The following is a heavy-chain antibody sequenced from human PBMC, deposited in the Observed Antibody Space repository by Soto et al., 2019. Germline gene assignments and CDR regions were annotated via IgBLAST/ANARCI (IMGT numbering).Heavy chain of an antibody. Sequence: PSETLSLTCTVSGGSISSSNYYWGWIRQPPGKGLEWVGSIHYSGNTHYSPSLTNRVTMSVDTSNNQFSLKLNSATAADTAVYYCARHSNRNYGLYYFDYWGLGALVTVSS. CDR1: GGSISSSNYY. J-gene: IGHJ4*02. D-gene: IGHD4-4*01. V-gene: IGHV4-39*01. CDR3: ARHSNRNYGLYYFDY. CDR2: IHYSGNT.